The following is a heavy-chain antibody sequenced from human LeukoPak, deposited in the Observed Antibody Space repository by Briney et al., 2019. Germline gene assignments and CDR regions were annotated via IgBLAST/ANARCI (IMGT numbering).Heavy chain of an antibody. D-gene: IGHD3-9*01. CDR1: GFIFSDSA. J-gene: IGHJ4*02. V-gene: IGHV3-73*01. Sequence: PGGSLRLSCAASGFIFSDSAMHWVRQTSEKGLEWVGRIRSKSNSYATAYAASVKDRFTISRDDSKNTAYLQMNSLKTEDTAVYYCSRLVWDGTAYFPAGDWGQGTLVTVSS. CDR3: SRLVWDGTAYFPAGD. CDR2: IRSKSNSYAT.